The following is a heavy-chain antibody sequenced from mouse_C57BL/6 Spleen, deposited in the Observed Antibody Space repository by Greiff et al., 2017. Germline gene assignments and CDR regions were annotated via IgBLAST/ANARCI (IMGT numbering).Heavy chain of an antibody. V-gene: IGHV2-5*01. D-gene: IGHD1-1*01. CDR2: IWRGGST. Sequence: VQLQQSGPGLVQPSQSLSITCTVSGFSLTSYGVHWVRQSPGKGLEWLGVIWRGGSTDYNAAFMSRLSITKDNSKSQVFFKMNSLQADDTAIYYCAKEGLDYGSSYPYAMDYWGQGTSVTVSS. CDR1: GFSLTSYG. J-gene: IGHJ4*01. CDR3: AKEGLDYGSSYPYAMDY.